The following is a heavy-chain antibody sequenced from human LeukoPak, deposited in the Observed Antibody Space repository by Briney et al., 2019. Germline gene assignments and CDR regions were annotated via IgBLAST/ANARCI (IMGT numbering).Heavy chain of an antibody. CDR2: MSGRGSGGST. D-gene: IGHD5-24*01. V-gene: IGHV3-23*01. Sequence: GGSLRLSCAASGFTFSSYEMNWVRQAPGKGLEWVSSMSGRGSGGSTYYADSVKGRFTISRDNSKSTLYLQMNSLRAEDTAVYYCAKSGYNRFDYWGQGTLVTVSS. J-gene: IGHJ4*02. CDR3: AKSGYNRFDY. CDR1: GFTFSSYE.